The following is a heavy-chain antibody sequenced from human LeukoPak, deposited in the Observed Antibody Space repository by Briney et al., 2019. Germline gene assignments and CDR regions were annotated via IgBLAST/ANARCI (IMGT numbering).Heavy chain of an antibody. Sequence: GGSLRLSCAASGFTFSSHWMHWVRQAPGKGLVWVSRINSDGSSISYADSVKGRFTISRDNSKNTLYLQMNSLRAEDTAVYYCAKALQGHFDYWGQGTLVTVSS. CDR3: AKALQGHFDY. V-gene: IGHV3-74*01. J-gene: IGHJ4*02. CDR2: INSDGSSI. CDR1: GFTFSSHW.